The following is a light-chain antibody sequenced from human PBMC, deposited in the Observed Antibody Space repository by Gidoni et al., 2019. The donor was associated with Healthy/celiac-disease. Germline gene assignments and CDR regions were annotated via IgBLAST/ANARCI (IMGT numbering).Light chain of an antibody. CDR3: QQYNNWWT. Sequence: EIVMTQSPATLSVSPGERATFSCRASQSVSSNLAWYQQKPGQAPRLLIYGASTRATGIPARFSGSWSGTEFTLTISSLQSEDFAVYYCQQYNNWWTFGQGTKVEIK. CDR2: GAS. J-gene: IGKJ1*01. V-gene: IGKV3-15*01. CDR1: QSVSSN.